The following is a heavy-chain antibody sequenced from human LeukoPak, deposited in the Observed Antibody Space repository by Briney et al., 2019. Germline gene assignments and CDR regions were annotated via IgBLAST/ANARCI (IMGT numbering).Heavy chain of an antibody. Sequence: PSETLSLTCTVSGGSISSGGYYWSWIRQHPGKGLEWIGYIYYSGSTYYNPSLKSRVTISVDTSKNQFSLKLSSVTAADTAVYYCARMDQPPTYYYYGMDVWGQGTTVTVSS. D-gene: IGHD2-2*01. CDR1: GGSISSGGYY. J-gene: IGHJ6*02. CDR3: ARMDQPPTYYYYGMDV. V-gene: IGHV4-31*03. CDR2: IYYSGST.